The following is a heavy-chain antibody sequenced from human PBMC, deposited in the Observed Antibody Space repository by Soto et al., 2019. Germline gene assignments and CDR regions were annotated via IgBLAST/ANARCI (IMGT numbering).Heavy chain of an antibody. V-gene: IGHV3-33*07. CDR1: GFTFSSYG. CDR3: ARHGVSSGLLYGLDV. D-gene: IGHD3-22*01. CDR2: IWHDGSNK. J-gene: IGHJ6*02. Sequence: GGSLRLSCTASGFTFSSYGMYWVRQAPGKGLEWVAVIWHDGSNKNYADSVKGRFTISRDNSENTLYLQMNSLRVEDTAVYYCARHGVSSGLLYGLDVWGQATKVTVSS.